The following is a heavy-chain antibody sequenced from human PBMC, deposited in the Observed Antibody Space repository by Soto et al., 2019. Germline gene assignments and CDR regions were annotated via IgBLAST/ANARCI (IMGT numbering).Heavy chain of an antibody. J-gene: IGHJ4*02. Sequence: SQTLSLTCAISGDSVSSNSAAWNWIRQSPSRGLEWLGRTYYRSKWYNDYAESVKSRITINPDTSKNQFSLHLNSVTPEDTAVYYCATSLPLSHYDFWSDYRDYWGQGTLVTVSS. CDR2: TYYRSKWYN. CDR3: ATSLPLSHYDFWSDYRDY. V-gene: IGHV6-1*01. CDR1: GDSVSSNSAA. D-gene: IGHD3-3*01.